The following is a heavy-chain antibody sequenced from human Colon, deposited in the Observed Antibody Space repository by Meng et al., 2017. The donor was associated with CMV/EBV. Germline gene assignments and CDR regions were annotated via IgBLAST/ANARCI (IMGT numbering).Heavy chain of an antibody. CDR3: AREGAGYYYGMDV. D-gene: IGHD3-10*01. Sequence: GGSLRLSCAASGFTFSSYWMSWVRQAPGKGLEWVANIKQDGSEKYYVDSVKGGFTISRDNAKNSLYLQMNSLRAEDTAVYYCAREGAGYYYGMDVWGQGTTVTVSS. CDR1: GFTFSSYW. J-gene: IGHJ6*02. V-gene: IGHV3-7*01. CDR2: IKQDGSEK.